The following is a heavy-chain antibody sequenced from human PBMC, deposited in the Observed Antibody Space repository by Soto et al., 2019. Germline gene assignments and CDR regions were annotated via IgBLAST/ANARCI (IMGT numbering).Heavy chain of an antibody. J-gene: IGHJ6*04. CDR1: GYTFTGYL. CDR2: INPNSGGT. CDR3: ARTMTTVTRRGMDV. V-gene: IGHV1-2*02. D-gene: IGHD4-17*01. Sequence: ASVKVSCKASGYTFTGYLMHWVRQAPGQGLEWMGWINPNSGGTNSAQKFQGRIIMTRDTSISTAYMELSSLRSDDTAIYYCARTMTTVTRRGMDVWGKGTTVTVSS.